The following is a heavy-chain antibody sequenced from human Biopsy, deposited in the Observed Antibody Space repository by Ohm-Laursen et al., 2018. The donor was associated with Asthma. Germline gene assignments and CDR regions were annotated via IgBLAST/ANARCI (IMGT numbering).Heavy chain of an antibody. CDR3: ARDVMEWYLPAFDF. D-gene: IGHD3-3*01. V-gene: IGHV3-30-3*01. CDR2: GGSYYDGGLK. CDR1: GFTFRSYA. Sequence: SLRPSCTASGFTFRSYAMHWARQAPGKGLEWVAVGGSYYDGGLKYYADSVNGRFTVSRDDSKNTLYLQMNSLRPDDTAVYYCARDVMEWYLPAFDFWGQGTLVTVSS. J-gene: IGHJ4*02.